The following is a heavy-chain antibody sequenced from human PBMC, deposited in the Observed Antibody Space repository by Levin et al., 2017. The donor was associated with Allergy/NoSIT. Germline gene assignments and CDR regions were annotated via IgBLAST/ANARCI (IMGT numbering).Heavy chain of an antibody. CDR1: GFTFNDYA. J-gene: IGHJ3*02. V-gene: IGHV3-9*01. CDR2: ISWNGDTI. Sequence: QPGGSLRLSCAASGFTFNDYAMHWVRQAPGKGLEWVSGISWNGDTIGYADSVKGRFTISRDSAKNSLYLQMNSLRPEDTAFYYCAIDHSGAAVPAFNIWGQGTMVTVSS. D-gene: IGHD6-19*01. CDR3: AIDHSGAAVPAFNI.